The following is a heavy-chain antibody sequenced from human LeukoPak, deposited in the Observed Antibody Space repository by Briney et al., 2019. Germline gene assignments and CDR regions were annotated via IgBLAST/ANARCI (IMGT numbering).Heavy chain of an antibody. J-gene: IGHJ4*02. CDR3: ARDTYSSTVTPLDY. D-gene: IGHD4-17*01. Sequence: GGSLRPSCAASGFTFSNYWMSWVRQAPGKGLEWVANIKQDGSEKYYVDSVKGRFTISRDNAKNSLYLQMNSLRAEDTAVYYCARDTYSSTVTPLDYWGQGTLVTVSS. CDR1: GFTFSNYW. V-gene: IGHV3-7*01. CDR2: IKQDGSEK.